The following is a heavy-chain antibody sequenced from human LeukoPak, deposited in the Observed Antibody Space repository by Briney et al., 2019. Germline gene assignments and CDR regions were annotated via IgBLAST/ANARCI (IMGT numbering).Heavy chain of an antibody. J-gene: IGHJ4*02. Sequence: GASVNVSCKASGYTFTNYYMHWVRQAPGQGLEWMGIINPGGGSTNYAQKFQGRVTMTRDTSTSTVYMELSSLRSEDTAVYYCARDKGAVAGSPLDYWGQGTLVTVS. CDR3: ARDKGAVAGSPLDY. CDR1: GYTFTNYY. V-gene: IGHV1-46*01. CDR2: INPGGGST. D-gene: IGHD6-19*01.